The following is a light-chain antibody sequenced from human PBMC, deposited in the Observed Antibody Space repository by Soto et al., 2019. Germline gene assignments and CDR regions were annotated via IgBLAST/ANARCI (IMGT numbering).Light chain of an antibody. CDR1: QGISNY. J-gene: IGKJ2*01. CDR2: AAS. Sequence: EIPMTQSPSSLSASVGDRVIITCRASQGISNYLAWFQQKPGKAPKLLIYAASTLQSGVPSRFSGSGSGKDFTLTITSLQPEDVATYYCQKYNSAPRTFGQGTKLEIK. CDR3: QKYNSAPRT. V-gene: IGKV1-27*01.